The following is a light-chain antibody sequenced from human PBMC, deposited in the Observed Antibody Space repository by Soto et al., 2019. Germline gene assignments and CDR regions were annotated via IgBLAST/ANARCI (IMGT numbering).Light chain of an antibody. Sequence: QSVLTQPPSASGTPGQRVTISCSGSRSNIGSNAVSWYQQLPGTAPKLLIYNDNQRPSGVPDRFSASESGTSASLAISGLQPEDEADYYCAAWEDSRNARGVFGGGTKLTVL. CDR3: AAWEDSRNARGV. CDR1: RSNIGSNA. CDR2: NDN. V-gene: IGLV1-44*01. J-gene: IGLJ3*02.